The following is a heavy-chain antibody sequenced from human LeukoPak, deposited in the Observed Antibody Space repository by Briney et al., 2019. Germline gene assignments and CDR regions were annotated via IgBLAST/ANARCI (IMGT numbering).Heavy chain of an antibody. CDR3: ATAFEWLATSTNYFDY. J-gene: IGHJ4*02. Sequence: ASVKVSCKVSGYTLTELSMHWVRQAPGKGLEWMGGFDPEDGETIYAQKFQGRVTMTEDTSTDTAYMELSSLRSEDTAVYYCATAFEWLATSTNYFDYWGQGTLVTVSS. D-gene: IGHD6-19*01. V-gene: IGHV1-24*01. CDR2: FDPEDGET. CDR1: GYTLTELS.